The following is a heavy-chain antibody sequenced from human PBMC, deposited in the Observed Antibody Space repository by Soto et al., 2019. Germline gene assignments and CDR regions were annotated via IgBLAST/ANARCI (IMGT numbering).Heavy chain of an antibody. J-gene: IGHJ4*02. D-gene: IGHD1-1*01. V-gene: IGHV3-33*01. CDR1: GFTFSSYG. CDR3: ASGDGNEDY. Sequence: QVQLVESGGGVVQPGRSLRLSCAASGFTFSSYGMHWVRQAPGKGLEWVAVIWYDGSNKYYADSVKGRFTISRDNSKNTLDLQMNSLRAEDTAVYYCASGDGNEDYWGQGTLVTVSS. CDR2: IWYDGSNK.